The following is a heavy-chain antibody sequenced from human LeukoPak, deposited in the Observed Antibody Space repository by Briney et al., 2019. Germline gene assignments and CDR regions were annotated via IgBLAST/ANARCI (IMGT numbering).Heavy chain of an antibody. CDR3: ARTRGVTRDLGY. Sequence: GESLKISCKASGNSITTYWIGWVRQKPGKGLEWMGIVYPGDSDTRYSPSFQGQVTISADKSISTAYLQWSSLKASDTAMYYCARTRGVTRDLGYWGQGTLVTVSS. V-gene: IGHV5-51*01. D-gene: IGHD3-10*01. CDR1: GNSITTYW. CDR2: VYPGDSDT. J-gene: IGHJ4*02.